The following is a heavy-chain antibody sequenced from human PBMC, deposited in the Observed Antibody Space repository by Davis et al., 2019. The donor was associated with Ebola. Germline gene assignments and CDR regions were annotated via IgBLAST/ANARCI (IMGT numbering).Heavy chain of an antibody. D-gene: IGHD1-14*01. J-gene: IGHJ4*02. Sequence: GESLKISCKGSGYRFTSSWIGWVRQMPGRGLEWMGIIYPADSDVRYSPSFEGQVTLSVDTSISTAYLQFESLKGSDTAMYYCAKTLRAGRYYFDYWGQGTLVTVSS. CDR1: GYRFTSSW. CDR2: IYPADSDV. CDR3: AKTLRAGRYYFDY. V-gene: IGHV5-51*01.